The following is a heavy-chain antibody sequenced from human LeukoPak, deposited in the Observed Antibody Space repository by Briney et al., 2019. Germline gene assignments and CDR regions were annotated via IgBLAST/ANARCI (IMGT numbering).Heavy chain of an antibody. CDR2: IYYSGNS. CDR3: AGLGASGNGYLSWFDP. J-gene: IGHJ5*02. V-gene: IGHV4-59*01. Sequence: SETLSLTCTVSGGSISSYYWSWIRQPPGKGLEWIGYIYYSGNSNYNPSLKSRVTISVGTSKNQFSLKLSSVTAADTAVYYCAGLGASGNGYLSWFDPWGQGTLVTVSS. D-gene: IGHD3-22*01. CDR1: GGSISSYY.